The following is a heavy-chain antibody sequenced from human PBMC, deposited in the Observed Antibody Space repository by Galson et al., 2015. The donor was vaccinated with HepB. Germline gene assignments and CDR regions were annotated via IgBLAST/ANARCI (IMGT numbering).Heavy chain of an antibody. D-gene: IGHD4/OR15-4a*01. CDR3: ARSANWVEFDF. Sequence: QSGAEVKKPGESLKISCKGSGYSFTNYWIGWVRQMPGKGLEWMAIMHPGAFDIRYSPSFQGQVTISTDNSIATAYLQWRSLKASDTAMYYCARSANWVEFDFWGQGTLVTVSS. V-gene: IGHV5-51*03. J-gene: IGHJ4*02. CDR1: GYSFTNYW. CDR2: MHPGAFDI.